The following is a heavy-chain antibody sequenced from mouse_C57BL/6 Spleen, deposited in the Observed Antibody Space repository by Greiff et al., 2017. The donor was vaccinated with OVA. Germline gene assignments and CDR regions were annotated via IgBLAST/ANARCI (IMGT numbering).Heavy chain of an antibody. D-gene: IGHD2-5*01. CDR2: IYPGDGDT. V-gene: IGHV1-82*01. J-gene: IGHJ2*01. CDR3: ARWSKRYYFGY. Sequence: QVQLQQSGPELVKPGASVKISCKASGYAFSSSWMNWVKQRPGKGLEWIGRIYPGDGDTNYNGKFKGKATLTADKSSSTAYMQLSSLTSEDSAVYFCARWSKRYYFGYWGQGTTLTVSS. CDR1: GYAFSSSW.